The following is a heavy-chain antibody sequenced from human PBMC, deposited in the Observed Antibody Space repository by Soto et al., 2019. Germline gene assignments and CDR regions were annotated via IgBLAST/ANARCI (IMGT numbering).Heavy chain of an antibody. CDR3: ARDGYSSSPGPSVWFDP. CDR1: GGTFSSYA. J-gene: IGHJ5*02. D-gene: IGHD6-6*01. Sequence: QVQLVQSGAEVKKPGSSVKVSCKASGGTFSSYAISWVRQAPGQGLEWMGGIIPIFGTANYAQKFQGRVTITADESTSTAYMELSSLRSEDTAVYYCARDGYSSSPGPSVWFDPWGQGTLVTVSS. V-gene: IGHV1-69*01. CDR2: IIPIFGTA.